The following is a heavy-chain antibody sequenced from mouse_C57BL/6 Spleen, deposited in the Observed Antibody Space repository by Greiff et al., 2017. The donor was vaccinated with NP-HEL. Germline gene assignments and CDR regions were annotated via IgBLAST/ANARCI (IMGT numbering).Heavy chain of an antibody. Sequence: QVQLKESGAELAKPGASVKLSCKASGYTFTSYWMHWVKQRPGQGLEWIGYINPSSGYTKYNQKFKDKATLTADKSSSTAYMQLSSLTYEESAVYYCARCITTVVATGDYYAMDYWGQGTSVTVSS. V-gene: IGHV1-7*01. CDR3: ARCITTVVATGDYYAMDY. CDR2: INPSSGYT. D-gene: IGHD1-1*01. J-gene: IGHJ4*01. CDR1: GYTFTSYW.